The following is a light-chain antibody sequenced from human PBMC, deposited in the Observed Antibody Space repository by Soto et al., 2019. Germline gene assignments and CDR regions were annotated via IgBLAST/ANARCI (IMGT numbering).Light chain of an antibody. CDR1: QSISSW. V-gene: IGKV1-5*01. CDR2: DAS. CDR3: QQYNSYSPT. Sequence: DIQMTQSPSTLSASVGDRVTITCRASQSISSWWAWYQQKPGKAPKLLIYDASSLESGVPSRFSGSGSGTEVTLTISSLQPDDFATYYCQQYNSYSPTFGGGTKVEIK. J-gene: IGKJ4*01.